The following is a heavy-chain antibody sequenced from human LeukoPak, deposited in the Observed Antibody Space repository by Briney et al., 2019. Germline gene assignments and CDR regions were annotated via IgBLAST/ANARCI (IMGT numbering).Heavy chain of an antibody. J-gene: IGHJ4*02. Sequence: ASVKVSCKASGYTFTTYYIHWVRQAPGQGLEWMGFINPSGGSTSYAQKFQGRATMTRDTSTSTVYMELSSLRSEDTAVYFCARNVASGFDFWGQGTLVTVSS. CDR3: ARNVASGFDF. D-gene: IGHD1-1*01. CDR2: INPSGGST. V-gene: IGHV1-46*01. CDR1: GYTFTTYY.